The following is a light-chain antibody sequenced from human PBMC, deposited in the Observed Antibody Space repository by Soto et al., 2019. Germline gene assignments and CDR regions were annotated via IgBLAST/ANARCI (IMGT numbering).Light chain of an antibody. J-gene: IGLJ3*02. CDR3: SSYTSSTTQV. Sequence: QSALTQPASVSGSPGQSITISCTGTSSDVGSYNYVSWYQQHPGKVPKLVIYEVSNRPSGISYRFSGSKSGNTASLTIAGVQAEDEADYYCSSYTSSTTQVFGGGTKVTVL. CDR2: EVS. CDR1: SSDVGSYNY. V-gene: IGLV2-14*01.